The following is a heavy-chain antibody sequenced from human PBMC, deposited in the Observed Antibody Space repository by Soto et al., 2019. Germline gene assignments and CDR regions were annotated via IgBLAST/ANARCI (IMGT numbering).Heavy chain of an antibody. V-gene: IGHV1-8*01. CDR2: MNPNSGNT. Sequence: ASVKVSCKASGYTFGNNDISWGRQATGQGLEWMGWMNPNSGNTGYAQKFQGRVSMTRNTSITTAYLELSSLRSDDTAIYYCARMETSGTLNWFDPWAQGTLVTVPQ. CDR1: GYTFGNND. J-gene: IGHJ5*02. CDR3: ARMETSGTLNWFDP. D-gene: IGHD1-1*01.